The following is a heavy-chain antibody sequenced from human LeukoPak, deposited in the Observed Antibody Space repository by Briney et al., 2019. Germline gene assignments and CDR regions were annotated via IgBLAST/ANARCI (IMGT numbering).Heavy chain of an antibody. CDR3: ATVRGYSGSYAFDI. Sequence: GASVKVSCKASGGTFSSYAISWVRQAPGQGLEWMGRIIPILGIANYAQKFQGRVTITADKSTSTAYMELSSLRSEDTAVYYCATVRGYSGSYAFDIWGQGTMVTVSP. J-gene: IGHJ3*02. CDR1: GGTFSSYA. D-gene: IGHD5-12*01. CDR2: IIPILGIA. V-gene: IGHV1-69*04.